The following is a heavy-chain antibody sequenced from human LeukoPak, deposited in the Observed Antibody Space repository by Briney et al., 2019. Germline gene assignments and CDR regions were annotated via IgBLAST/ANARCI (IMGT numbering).Heavy chain of an antibody. Sequence: ASVTVSCKASGYTFTSYGISWVRQAPGQGLEWMGWISAYNGNTNYAQKLQGRVTMTTDTSTSTAYMELRSLRSDDTAVYYCMSYYYDSSGYPFDYWGQGTLVTVSS. V-gene: IGHV1-18*01. CDR1: GYTFTSYG. CDR3: MSYYYDSSGYPFDY. J-gene: IGHJ4*02. D-gene: IGHD3-22*01. CDR2: ISAYNGNT.